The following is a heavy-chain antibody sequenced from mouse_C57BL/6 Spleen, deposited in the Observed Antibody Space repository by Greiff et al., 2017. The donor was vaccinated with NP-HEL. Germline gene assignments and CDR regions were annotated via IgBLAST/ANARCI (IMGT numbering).Heavy chain of an antibody. D-gene: IGHD2-2*01. CDR3: ARGGMVTTRYAMDY. CDR1: GYTFTSYW. CDR2: IYPGSGST. Sequence: QVQLQQPGAELVKPGASVKMSCKASGYTFTSYWITWVKQRPGQGLAWIGDIYPGSGSTNYHEKFKSKATLTVDTSSSTAYMQLSSLTSEDSAVYYCARGGMVTTRYAMDYWGQGTSVTVSS. J-gene: IGHJ4*01. V-gene: IGHV1-55*01.